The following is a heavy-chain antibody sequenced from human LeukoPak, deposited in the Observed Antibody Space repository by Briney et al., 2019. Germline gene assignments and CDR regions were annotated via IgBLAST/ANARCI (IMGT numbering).Heavy chain of an antibody. J-gene: IGHJ4*02. D-gene: IGHD1-20*01. CDR3: ARSGGHNLYDY. V-gene: IGHV3-53*01. Sequence: PGGSLRLSCAASGFTVSSNYMSWVRQAPGKGLEWVSVIYSGGSTYYADSVKGRFTISRDNAKNSLYLQMNSLRAEDTAVYYCARSGGHNLYDYWGQGTLVTVSS. CDR1: GFTVSSNY. CDR2: IYSGGST.